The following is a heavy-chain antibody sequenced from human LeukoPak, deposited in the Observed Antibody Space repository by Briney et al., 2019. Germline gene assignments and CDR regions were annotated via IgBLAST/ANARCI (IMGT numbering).Heavy chain of an antibody. Sequence: SETLSLTCTVSGGSISSYYWSWIRQPPGKGLEWIGYIYYSGSTNYNPSLKSRITISVDTSKNQFSLKLSSVTAADTAVYYCARDRGYGMDVWGQGTTVTVSS. CDR3: ARDRGYGMDV. CDR2: IYYSGST. CDR1: GGSISSYY. J-gene: IGHJ6*02. V-gene: IGHV4-59*01.